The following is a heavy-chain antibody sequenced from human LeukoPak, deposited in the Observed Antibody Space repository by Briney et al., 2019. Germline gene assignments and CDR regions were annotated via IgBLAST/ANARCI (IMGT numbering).Heavy chain of an antibody. D-gene: IGHD3-22*01. V-gene: IGHV3-30-3*01. CDR2: ISYDGSNK. CDR1: GFTFSSYA. Sequence: PGRSLRLSCAASGFTFSSYAMHWVRQAPGKGLEWVAVISYDGSNKYYADSVKGRFTISRDNSKNTLYLQMNSLRAEDTAVYYCARPDYGSSGAPLGYWGQGTLVTVSS. J-gene: IGHJ4*02. CDR3: ARPDYGSSGAPLGY.